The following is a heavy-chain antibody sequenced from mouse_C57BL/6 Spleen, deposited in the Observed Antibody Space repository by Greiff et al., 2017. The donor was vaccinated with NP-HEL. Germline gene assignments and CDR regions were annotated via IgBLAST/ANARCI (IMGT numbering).Heavy chain of an antibody. V-gene: IGHV5-17*01. CDR3: ARLRIDYAMDY. CDR1: GFTFSDYG. CDR2: ISSGSSTI. Sequence: DVHLVESGGGLVKPGGSLKLSCAASGFTFSDYGMHWVRQAPEKGLEWVAYISSGSSTIYYADTVKGRFTISRDNAKNTLFLQMTSLRSEDTAMYYCARLRIDYAMDYWGQGTSVTVSS. J-gene: IGHJ4*01.